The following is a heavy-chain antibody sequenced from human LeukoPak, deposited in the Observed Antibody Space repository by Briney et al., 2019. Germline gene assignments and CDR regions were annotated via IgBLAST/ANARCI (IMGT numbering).Heavy chain of an antibody. CDR2: ISVSTGNT. J-gene: IGHJ4*02. Sequence: ASVKVSCKASGYTFTSYGISWVRQAPGQGLEWMGWISVSTGNTDYAQKFQGRVTMTTDTSTSTAYMELRSLRSDDTAVYYCARGPTIVGVVTTTDYWCQGTLVTVSS. CDR1: GYTFTSYG. V-gene: IGHV1-18*01. D-gene: IGHD3-3*01. CDR3: ARGPTIVGVVTTTDY.